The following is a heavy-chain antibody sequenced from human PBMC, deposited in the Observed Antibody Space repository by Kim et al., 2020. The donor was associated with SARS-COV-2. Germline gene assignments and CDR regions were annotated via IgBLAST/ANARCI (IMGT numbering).Heavy chain of an antibody. CDR1: GFTFSSYG. CDR3: AKDGDSSSYSRYYYYYGMDV. Sequence: GGSLRLSCAASGFTFSSYGMHWVRQAPGKGLEWVAVISYDGSNKYYADSVKGRFTISRDNSKNTLYLQMNSLRAEDTAVYYCAKDGDSSSYSRYYYYYGMDVWGQGTTVTVSS. V-gene: IGHV3-30*18. D-gene: IGHD6-13*01. J-gene: IGHJ6*02. CDR2: ISYDGSNK.